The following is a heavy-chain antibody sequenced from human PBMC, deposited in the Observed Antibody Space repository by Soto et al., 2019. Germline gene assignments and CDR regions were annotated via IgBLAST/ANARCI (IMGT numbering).Heavy chain of an antibody. D-gene: IGHD7-27*01. CDR2: VSPIWGS. CDR1: GDSISSYY. CDR3: AKNWNWGSLVH. Sequence: SETLSLTCTVSGDSISSYYWGWIRQPPGKEMEWIGYVSPIWGSAYNPSLQSRVAISLDTSKSQFSLELTSVTATDTAVYYCAKNWNWGSLVHWGQGTLVTVSS. J-gene: IGHJ4*02. V-gene: IGHV4-4*08.